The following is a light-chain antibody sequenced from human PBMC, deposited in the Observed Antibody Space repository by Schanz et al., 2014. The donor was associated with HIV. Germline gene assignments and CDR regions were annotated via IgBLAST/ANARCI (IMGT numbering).Light chain of an antibody. CDR1: ALNIGRNS. J-gene: IGLJ3*02. CDR2: DYH. CDR3: GAWDSGLNAGRV. V-gene: IGLV1-51*01. Sequence: QSVLTQPPSVSAAPGQKVTISCSGSALNIGRNSVSWYQQFPGTAPNLLIYDYHERPSEIRDRFSGSKSGQSATLAIIGLQAGDEADYYCGAWDSGLNAGRVFGGGTKLTVL.